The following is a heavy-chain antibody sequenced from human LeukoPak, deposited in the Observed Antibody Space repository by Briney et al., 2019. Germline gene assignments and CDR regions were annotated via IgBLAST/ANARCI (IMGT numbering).Heavy chain of an antibody. D-gene: IGHD2-15*01. Sequence: GGSLRLSCAASGFTFSSYWMSWVRQAPGKGLEWVANIKQDGSEKYYVDSVKGRFTISRDNAKNSLYLQMNSLRAEDTAVYYCAGEGAVAATPLDYWGQGTLVTVSS. CDR3: AGEGAVAATPLDY. J-gene: IGHJ4*02. CDR2: IKQDGSEK. CDR1: GFTFSSYW. V-gene: IGHV3-7*01.